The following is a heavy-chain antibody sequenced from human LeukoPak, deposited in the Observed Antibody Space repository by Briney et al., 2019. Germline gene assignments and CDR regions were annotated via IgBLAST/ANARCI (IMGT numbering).Heavy chain of an antibody. CDR1: GGTFSSYA. V-gene: IGHV1-69*13. J-gene: IGHJ6*02. CDR2: IIPIFGTA. Sequence: GASVKVSCKASGGTFSSYAISWVRQAPGQGLEWMGGIIPIFGTANYAQKFQGRVTITADESTSTAYMELSSLRSEDTAVYYCATRRPDRPPYCGGDCSLAYYYGMDVWGQGTTVTVSS. D-gene: IGHD2-21*02. CDR3: ATRRPDRPPYCGGDCSLAYYYGMDV.